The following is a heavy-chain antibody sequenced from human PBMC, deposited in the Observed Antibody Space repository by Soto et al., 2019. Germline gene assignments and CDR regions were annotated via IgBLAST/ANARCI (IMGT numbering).Heavy chain of an antibody. V-gene: IGHV4-59*01. D-gene: IGHD2-15*01. CDR2: IYYSGST. CDR1: GGSISSYY. J-gene: IGHJ3*02. Sequence: SETLSLTCTVSGGSISSYYWSWIRQPPGKGLEWIGYIYYSGSTNYNPSLKSRVTISVDTSKNQFSLKLSSVTAADTALYYCARTYCSGGSCYQFDAFDIWGQGTMVTVSS. CDR3: ARTYCSGGSCYQFDAFDI.